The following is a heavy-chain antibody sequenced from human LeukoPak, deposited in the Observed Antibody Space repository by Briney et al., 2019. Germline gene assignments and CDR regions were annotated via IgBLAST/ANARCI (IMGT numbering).Heavy chain of an antibody. CDR3: ASGLHGWYLDS. CDR1: GYSFTTYY. CDR2: INPNDGFT. J-gene: IGHJ4*02. V-gene: IGHV1-46*01. Sequence: GASVKVSCKASGYSFTTYYIHWVRRAPGQGLEWMGVINPNDGFTSYAQKFQGRVSMTRDMSTSTVYMELSSLRSKDTAVYYCASGLHGWYLDSWGQGSLVTVSS. D-gene: IGHD3-10*01.